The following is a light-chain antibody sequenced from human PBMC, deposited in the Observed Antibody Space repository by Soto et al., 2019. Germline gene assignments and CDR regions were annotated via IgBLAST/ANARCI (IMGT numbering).Light chain of an antibody. CDR2: GTS. V-gene: IGKV3-20*01. CDR3: QHYGSSPPDT. Sequence: IVLTQSPGTLSLSLGERATLSSRASQSVSSKYVAWYQQKPGQAPSLLIYGTSNRPTDIPDRFSGSGSGTDFSLTISRLEPEDFAVYYCQHYGSSPPDTFGQGTNLEIK. J-gene: IGKJ2*01. CDR1: QSVSSKY.